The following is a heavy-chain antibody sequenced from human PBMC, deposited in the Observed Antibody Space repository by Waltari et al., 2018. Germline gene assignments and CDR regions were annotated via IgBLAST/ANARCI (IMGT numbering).Heavy chain of an antibody. J-gene: IGHJ6*02. CDR1: GGSFSGYY. V-gene: IGHV4-34*01. CDR3: ARGASMDV. Sequence: QVQLQQWGAGLLKPSETLSLTCAVYGGSFSGYYWSGIRQPPGKGLEWIGEINHSGSTNYNTSLKSRVTISVDTSKNQFSLKLSSVTAADTAVYYCARGASMDVWGQGTTVTVSS. CDR2: INHSGST.